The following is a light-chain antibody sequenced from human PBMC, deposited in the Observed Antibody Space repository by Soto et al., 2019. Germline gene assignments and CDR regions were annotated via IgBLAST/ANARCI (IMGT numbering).Light chain of an antibody. CDR2: NAS. CDR3: QQSYSTPPT. J-gene: IGKJ2*01. CDR1: QRIGTY. Sequence: DIQMTQSPSSLSKSVGDGVTITCRASQRIGTYLNWYQQKSGKAPKLLIINASELQIGAPSRFSGSGSGTDFTLTIASLQPEDFATYFCQQSYSTPPTFGQGTTLEIK. V-gene: IGKV1-39*01.